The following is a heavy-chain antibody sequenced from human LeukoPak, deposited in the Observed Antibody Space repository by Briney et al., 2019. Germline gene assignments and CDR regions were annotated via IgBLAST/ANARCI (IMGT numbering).Heavy chain of an antibody. J-gene: IGHJ5*02. D-gene: IGHD6-19*01. CDR3: AKDLSRAVAADWFDP. V-gene: IGHV3-23*01. CDR1: GFTSSDYD. Sequence: GGSLRLSCAGSGFTSSDYDMSWVRQAPGKGLEWVSSISDSGGRTFYADSVKGRFTISRDNSKNMLFLQMNSLRVEDTAVYYCAKDLSRAVAADWFDPWAQGTLVTASS. CDR2: ISDSGGRT.